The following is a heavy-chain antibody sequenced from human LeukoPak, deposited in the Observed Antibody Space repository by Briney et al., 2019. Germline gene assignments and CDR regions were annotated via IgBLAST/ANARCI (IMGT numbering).Heavy chain of an antibody. D-gene: IGHD2-21*01. V-gene: IGHV3-11*04. J-gene: IGHJ5*02. CDR2: ISSSGSTI. CDR3: VRAYHPGGWFDP. CDR1: GFTFSDYY. Sequence: GGSLRLSCAASGFTFSDYYMSWIRQAPGKGLEWVSYISSSGSTIYYADSVKGRFTISRDNAKNSLYLQMNSLTAEDTAVYYCVRAYHPGGWFDPWGQGTLVTVSS.